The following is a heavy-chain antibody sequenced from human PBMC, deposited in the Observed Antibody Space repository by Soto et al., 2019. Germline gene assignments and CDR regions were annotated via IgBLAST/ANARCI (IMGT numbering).Heavy chain of an antibody. CDR3: ARLWSGYYFDY. CDR1: GDSISSSSSYY. J-gene: IGHJ4*02. Sequence: QLQLQESGPGLVKPSETLSLTSTVSGDSISSSSSYYWGWIRQPPGKGLEWIGSVYYSGKTYYNPSPRSRVTISVDTSKNQFSLKVTSVTAADTAVYYCARLWSGYYFDYWGQGILVTVSS. CDR2: VYYSGKT. D-gene: IGHD3-3*01. V-gene: IGHV4-39*01.